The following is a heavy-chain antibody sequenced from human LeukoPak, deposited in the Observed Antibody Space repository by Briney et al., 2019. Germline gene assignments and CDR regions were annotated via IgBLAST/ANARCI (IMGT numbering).Heavy chain of an antibody. CDR3: ARGPQYSSGYYPRDY. CDR1: GGSFSGYY. D-gene: IGHD3-22*01. J-gene: IGHJ4*02. Sequence: SETLSLTCAVYGGSFSGYYWSWLRQPPGKRLEWIGEIYYSGNTNYNPSLKSRVTISVDTSKNQFSLKLRSVTAADTAVYYWARGPQYSSGYYPRDYWGQGILVTVSS. CDR2: IYYSGNT. V-gene: IGHV4-34*01.